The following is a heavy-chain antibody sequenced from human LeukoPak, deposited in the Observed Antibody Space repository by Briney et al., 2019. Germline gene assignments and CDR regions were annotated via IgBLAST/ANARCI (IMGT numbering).Heavy chain of an antibody. V-gene: IGHV1-18*01. CDR1: GYTFTSYG. J-gene: IGHJ4*02. CDR2: ISAYNGNT. Sequence: GASVEVSCKASGYTFTSYGISWVRQAPGQGLEWMGWISAYNGNTNYAQKLQGRVTMTTDTSTSTAYMELRSLRSDDTAVYYCARVTTYYDILTGFITQLFFDYWGQGTLVTVSS. D-gene: IGHD3-9*01. CDR3: ARVTTYYDILTGFITQLFFDY.